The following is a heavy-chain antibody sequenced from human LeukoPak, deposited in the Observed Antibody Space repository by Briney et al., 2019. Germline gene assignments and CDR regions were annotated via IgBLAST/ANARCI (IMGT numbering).Heavy chain of an antibody. J-gene: IGHJ4*02. V-gene: IGHV3-15*07. Sequence: PGGSLRLSCAASGFTFNLAWINWVRQAPGKGLEWVSRIKNKIHGGTTDYAAPVKGRFTISRDDSKNTVYLQMNSLKSEDTALYYCNTDGDYGDYVDSWGQGTLVTVSS. CDR1: GFTFNLAW. CDR2: IKNKIHGGTT. D-gene: IGHD4-17*01. CDR3: NTDGDYGDYVDS.